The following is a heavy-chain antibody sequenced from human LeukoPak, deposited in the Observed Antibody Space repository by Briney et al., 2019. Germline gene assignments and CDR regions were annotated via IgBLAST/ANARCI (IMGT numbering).Heavy chain of an antibody. D-gene: IGHD6-13*01. Sequence: VASVKVSCKASGGTFSSYAISLVRQAPGQGLEWMGGIIPIFGTANYAQKFQGRVTITADESTSTAYMELSSLRSEDTAVYYCARGGVGQQLVFWFDPWGQGTLVTVSS. CDR1: GGTFSSYA. CDR2: IIPIFGTA. J-gene: IGHJ5*02. V-gene: IGHV1-69*13. CDR3: ARGGVGQQLVFWFDP.